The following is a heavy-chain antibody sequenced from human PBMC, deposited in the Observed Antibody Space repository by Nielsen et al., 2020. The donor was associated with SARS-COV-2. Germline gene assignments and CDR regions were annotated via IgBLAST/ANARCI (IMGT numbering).Heavy chain of an antibody. J-gene: IGHJ6*02. CDR3: VGSSLGLYYYGLDV. CDR2: ISYDGNSK. Sequence: GESLKISCAASGFTFSSYAVHWVRQAPGKGLEWLAVISYDGNSKYSADSVKGRFTISRDNSKNTLFLEMNNLRDDDTAVYYCVGSSLGLYYYGLDVWGQGTTVTVSS. CDR1: GFTFSSYA. V-gene: IGHV3-30-3*01. D-gene: IGHD3-16*01.